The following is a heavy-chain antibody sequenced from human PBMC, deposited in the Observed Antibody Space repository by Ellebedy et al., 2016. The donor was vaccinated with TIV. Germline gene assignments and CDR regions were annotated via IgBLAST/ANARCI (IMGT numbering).Heavy chain of an antibody. CDR1: GYTLTELS. D-gene: IGHD2-21*02. J-gene: IGHJ6*02. CDR3: ATPKLPYCGGDCYRDYYGMDV. CDR2: FDPEDGET. Sequence: AASVKVSCKVSGYTLTELSMHWVRQAPGKGLEWMGGFDPEDGETIYAQKFQGRVTMTEDTSTDTAYMELSSLRSEDTAVYYCATPKLPYCGGDCYRDYYGMDVWGQGTTVTVSS. V-gene: IGHV1-24*01.